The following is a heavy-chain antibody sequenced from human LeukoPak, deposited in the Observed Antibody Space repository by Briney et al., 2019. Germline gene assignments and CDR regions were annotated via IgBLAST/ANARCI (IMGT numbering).Heavy chain of an antibody. J-gene: IGHJ4*02. D-gene: IGHD3-22*01. Sequence: PGGSLRPSCAASGFTVSSKYMSWVRRAPGKGRGWVSVIYSGGSTYYADSVKGRFTISRDNSKNTLYLQMNSLRAEDTAVYYCARGYYDSSGYYCVDRPTYYFDYWGQGTLVTVSS. CDR1: GFTVSSKY. CDR2: IYSGGST. CDR3: ARGYYDSSGYYCVDRPTYYFDY. V-gene: IGHV3-53*01.